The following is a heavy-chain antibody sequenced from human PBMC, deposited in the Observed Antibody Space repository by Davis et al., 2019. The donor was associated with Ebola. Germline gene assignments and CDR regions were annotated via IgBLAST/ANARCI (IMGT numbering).Heavy chain of an antibody. CDR2: ISSSSSYI. V-gene: IGHV3-21*01. Sequence: GESLKISCAASGFIFSSYSMNWVRQAPGKGLEWVSSISSSSSYIYSADSVNGRFTISRDNTKNSLYLQMNSLRAEATAVYYCTREHSSSPYYYYHGMNVWGQGTTVTVSS. J-gene: IGHJ6*02. CDR3: TREHSSSPYYYYHGMNV. CDR1: GFIFSSYS. D-gene: IGHD6-13*01.